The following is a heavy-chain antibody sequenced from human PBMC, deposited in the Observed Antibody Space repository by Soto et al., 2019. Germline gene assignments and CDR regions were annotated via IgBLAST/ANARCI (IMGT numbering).Heavy chain of an antibody. D-gene: IGHD2-2*01. CDR2: IIPISGTA. CDR3: ARSQGSSTSLEIYYYYYYGMDV. J-gene: IGHJ6*02. CDR1: GGTFSSYA. V-gene: IGHV1-69*01. Sequence: QVQLVQSGAEVKKPGSSVKVSCKASGGTFSSYAISWVRQAPGQGLEWMGGIIPISGTANYAQKFQGRVTITADESTSTVSMEPSSLRSEYTAVYFCARSQGSSTSLEIYYYYYYGMDVWGQGTTVTVSS.